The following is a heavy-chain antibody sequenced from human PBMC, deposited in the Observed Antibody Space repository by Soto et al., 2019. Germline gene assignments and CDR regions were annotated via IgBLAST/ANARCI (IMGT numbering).Heavy chain of an antibody. Sequence: GVSLRLSCAASGFTFTRFSMNWVRQAPGKGLEWVSSISSTTNYIYYGDSMKGRFTISRDNAKNSLYLEMNSLRAEDTAVYYCARESEDLTSNFDYWGQGTLVTVSS. V-gene: IGHV3-21*06. CDR1: GFTFTRFS. CDR3: ARESEDLTSNFDY. CDR2: ISSTTNYI. J-gene: IGHJ4*02.